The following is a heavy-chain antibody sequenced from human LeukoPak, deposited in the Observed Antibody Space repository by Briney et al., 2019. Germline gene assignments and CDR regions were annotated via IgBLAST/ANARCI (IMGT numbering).Heavy chain of an antibody. CDR3: ARETNYYDSSGYEDYYYYGMDV. D-gene: IGHD3-22*01. J-gene: IGHJ6*02. V-gene: IGHV1-8*01. CDR2: MNPNSGNT. Sequence: ASVKVSCKASGYTSTSYDINWVRQATGQGLEWMGWMNPNSGNTGYAQKFQGRVTITADESTSTAYMELSSLRSEDTAVYYCARETNYYDSSGYEDYYYYGMDVWGQGTTVTVSS. CDR1: GYTSTSYD.